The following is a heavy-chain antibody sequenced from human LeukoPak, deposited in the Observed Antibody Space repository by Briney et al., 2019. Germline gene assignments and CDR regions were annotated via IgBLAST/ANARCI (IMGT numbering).Heavy chain of an antibody. V-gene: IGHV1-2*02. J-gene: IGHJ2*01. CDR3: ARGRGTTMVRGVITNYFDL. Sequence: GASVKVSCRASGYTFTAHYIHWVRQAPGQGLEWMGWIDPNSGGTNYAQKFLGSVTMTGDTSINTAFMELSGLRSDDTAIYYCARGRGTTMVRGVITNYFDLWGRGSLVTVSP. D-gene: IGHD3-10*01. CDR1: GYTFTAHY. CDR2: IDPNSGGT.